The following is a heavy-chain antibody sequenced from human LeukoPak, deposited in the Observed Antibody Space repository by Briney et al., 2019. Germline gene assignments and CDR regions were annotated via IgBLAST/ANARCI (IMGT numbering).Heavy chain of an antibody. V-gene: IGHV3-21*01. D-gene: IGHD6-19*01. CDR2: ISSSSNYI. Sequence: GGSLRLSCAASGFTFSSYSMNWVRQAPGKGLEWVSSISSSSNYIYYADSVKGRFTISRDNAKNSLYLQMNSLRAEDTAVYYCARGSYSSGSDYWGQGTLVTVSS. J-gene: IGHJ4*02. CDR3: ARGSYSSGSDY. CDR1: GFTFSSYS.